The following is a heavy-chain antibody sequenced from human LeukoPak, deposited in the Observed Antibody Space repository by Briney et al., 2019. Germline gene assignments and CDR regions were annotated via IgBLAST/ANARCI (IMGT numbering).Heavy chain of an antibody. CDR1: GFTVSSRY. CDR3: VRDDGVAPYDY. CDR2: IFVGGST. V-gene: IGHV3-66*01. J-gene: IGHJ4*02. D-gene: IGHD3-10*01. Sequence: GSLRLSCAASGFTVSSRYMCWVRQAPGKGLEWVSGIFVGGSTSYIDSVKGRFTISRDNSNNTVYLQMNSLRVEDTAVYYCVRDDGVAPYDYWGQGNLVTVSS.